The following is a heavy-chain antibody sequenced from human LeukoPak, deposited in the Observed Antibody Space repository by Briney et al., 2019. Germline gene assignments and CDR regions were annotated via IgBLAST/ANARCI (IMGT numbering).Heavy chain of an antibody. Sequence: PGGCLRLSCAASGFTFSNYWMHWVRQAPGKGLVWVSRIKTDGSSTFYADSVKGRFTISRDTAKNTMYLQMNSLRVEDTAVYYCVSETALGYWGQGTLLSAYS. CDR2: IKTDGSST. J-gene: IGHJ4*02. V-gene: IGHV3-74*01. CDR3: VSETALGY. CDR1: GFTFSNYW. D-gene: IGHD5-18*01.